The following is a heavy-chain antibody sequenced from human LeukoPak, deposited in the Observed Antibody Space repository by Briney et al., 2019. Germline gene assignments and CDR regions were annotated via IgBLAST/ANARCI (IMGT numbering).Heavy chain of an antibody. CDR1: GFTFGDYA. Sequence: AGGSLRLSCTASGFTFGDYAMSWVRQAPGKGLEWVGFIRSKAYGGTTEYAASVKGRFTISRDDSKSIAYLQMNSLKTEDTAVYYCTRVSGYDDYYYYYMDVWGKGTTVTISS. D-gene: IGHD5-12*01. V-gene: IGHV3-49*04. CDR3: TRVSGYDDYYYYYMDV. CDR2: IRSKAYGGTT. J-gene: IGHJ6*03.